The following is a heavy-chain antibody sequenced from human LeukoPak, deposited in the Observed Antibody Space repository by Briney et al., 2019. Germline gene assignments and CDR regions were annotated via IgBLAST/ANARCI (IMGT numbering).Heavy chain of an antibody. CDR3: ARDRGFTVARGVPSWFDP. V-gene: IGHV4-61*02. CDR2: MYTDGGL. J-gene: IGHJ5*02. D-gene: IGHD3-10*01. CDR1: GDSLTGGVSF. Sequence: PSETLSLTCTVSGDSLTGGVSFTTWIRQPAGEGLEWIGRMYTDGGLSYNPSLKSRVAISMDTSKNQFSLKLTSVSAADTAVYYCARDRGFTVARGVPSWFDPWGQGTLVTVSS.